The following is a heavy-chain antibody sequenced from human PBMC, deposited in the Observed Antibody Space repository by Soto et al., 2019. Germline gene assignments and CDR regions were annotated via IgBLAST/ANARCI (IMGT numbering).Heavy chain of an antibody. CDR3: AHRVLRTVFGLVTTTAIYFDF. D-gene: IGHD3-3*01. Sequence: QITLKESGPTVVKPTETLTLTCTFSGFSLTTSGVGVGWVRQSPGKAPEWLALIYWDDDKRYSTSLNSRLIITKDTPKNPMVLTMANVDPADTTTYYCAHRVLRTVFGLVTTTAIYFDFWGPGTPVVVSS. J-gene: IGHJ4*02. CDR2: IYWDDDK. V-gene: IGHV2-5*02. CDR1: GFSLTTSGVG.